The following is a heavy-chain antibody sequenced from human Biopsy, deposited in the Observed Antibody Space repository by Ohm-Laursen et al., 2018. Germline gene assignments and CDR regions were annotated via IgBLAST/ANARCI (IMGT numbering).Heavy chain of an antibody. CDR3: ARSVGIMAAPIDY. CDR1: GFIFSDYY. CDR2: INSVGTI. Sequence: LRLSCAAPGFIFSDYYMSWIRQAPGKGLEWVSNINSVGTIYYADSVRGRFTISRDNAKNSLYLQMNSLRVEDTAVYYCARSVGIMAAPIDYWGQGTLVTVSS. J-gene: IGHJ4*02. V-gene: IGHV3-11*01. D-gene: IGHD3-16*01.